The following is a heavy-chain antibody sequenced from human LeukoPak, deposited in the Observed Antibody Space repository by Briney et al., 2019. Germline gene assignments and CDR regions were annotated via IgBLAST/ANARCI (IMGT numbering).Heavy chain of an antibody. CDR1: GFTFSDYG. D-gene: IGHD4-23*01. V-gene: IGHV3-30*02. CDR2: IRFDGSNK. Sequence: GGSLRLSCVASGFTFSDYGIHWVRRAPGRGLEWVAFIRFDGSNKYYPDSVQGRFTISRDNSKNTVYLQMNSLTPEDTAFYYCAKVNSFWFDYWGQGTPVTVSS. J-gene: IGHJ4*02. CDR3: AKVNSFWFDY.